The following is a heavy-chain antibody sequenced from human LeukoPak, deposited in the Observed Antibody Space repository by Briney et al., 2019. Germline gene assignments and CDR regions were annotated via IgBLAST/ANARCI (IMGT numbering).Heavy chain of an antibody. D-gene: IGHD3-22*01. CDR1: GFTFTSSA. J-gene: IGHJ4*02. CDR3: AADDAPTLYYYDSSGYYNFDY. V-gene: IGHV1-58*01. Sequence: GASVKVSCKASGFTFTSSAVQWVRQARGQRLEWIGWIVVGSGNTNYAQKFQERVTITRDMSTSTAYMELSSLRSEDTAVYYCAADDAPTLYYYDSSGYYNFDYWGQGTLVTVSS. CDR2: IVVGSGNT.